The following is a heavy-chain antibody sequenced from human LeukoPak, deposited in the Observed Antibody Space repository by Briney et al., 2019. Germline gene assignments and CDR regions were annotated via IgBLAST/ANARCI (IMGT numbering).Heavy chain of an antibody. Sequence: SETLSLTCSVSGGSISSSSSYWGWIRQPPGKGLEWIGSIYYSGSSFDNPALKSRVTISVDTSKNQFSLKLSSVTAADTAVYYCARGRDGYNFLNRGEYYYFDYWGQGTLVTVSS. CDR2: IYYSGSS. CDR3: ARGRDGYNFLNRGEYYYFDY. D-gene: IGHD5-24*01. V-gene: IGHV4-39*07. J-gene: IGHJ4*02. CDR1: GGSISSSSSY.